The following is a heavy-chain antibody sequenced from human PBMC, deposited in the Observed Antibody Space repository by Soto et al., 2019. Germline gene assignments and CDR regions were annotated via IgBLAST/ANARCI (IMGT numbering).Heavy chain of an antibody. Sequence: PRGSLLLSCAPSGFTFSNYGMPWVRQAPGKGLEWVAVISYDGSNKYYADSVKGRFTISRDNSKNTLYLQMNSLRAEDTAVYYCAKDKSQWRAGAFDIWGQGTMVTVSS. D-gene: IGHD6-19*01. CDR1: GFTFSNYG. V-gene: IGHV3-30*18. CDR3: AKDKSQWRAGAFDI. J-gene: IGHJ3*02. CDR2: ISYDGSNK.